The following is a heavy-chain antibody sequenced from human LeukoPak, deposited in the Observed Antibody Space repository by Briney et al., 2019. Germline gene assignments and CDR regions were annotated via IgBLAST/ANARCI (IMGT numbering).Heavy chain of an antibody. CDR1: GFTVSSSY. Sequence: GGSLRLSCAASGFTVSSSYMSWVRQAPGKGLEWVSAISGNGGSTYYADSVKGRFTISRDSSKNTLYLQMNSLRAEDTAVYYCAKCTRVDWLPIDFWGQGTLVTVSS. J-gene: IGHJ4*02. CDR2: ISGNGGST. D-gene: IGHD3-9*01. V-gene: IGHV3-23*01. CDR3: AKCTRVDWLPIDF.